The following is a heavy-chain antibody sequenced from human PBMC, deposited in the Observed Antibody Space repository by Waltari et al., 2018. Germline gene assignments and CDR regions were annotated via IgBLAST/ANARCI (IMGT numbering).Heavy chain of an antibody. J-gene: IGHJ4*02. CDR2: INHSGST. Sequence: QVQLQQWGAGLLKPSETLSLTCAVYGGSFSGYYWSWIRQPPGKGLEWIGEINHSGSTNYNPSLKSRVTISVDTSKNQFSLKLSSVTAADTAVYYCARLLWFGELLEYYWGQGTLVTVSS. D-gene: IGHD3-10*01. V-gene: IGHV4-34*01. CDR3: ARLLWFGELLEYY. CDR1: GGSFSGYY.